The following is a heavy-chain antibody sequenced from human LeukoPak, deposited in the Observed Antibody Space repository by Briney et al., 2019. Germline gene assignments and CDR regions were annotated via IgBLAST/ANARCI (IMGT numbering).Heavy chain of an antibody. CDR2: IFEPGST. CDR1: GASISGSNVY. Sequence: SETLSLTCTVSGASISGSNVYWGWIRQAPGKGLEWIGNIFEPGSTYIKSSLESRVTLSVETSKSQFSLKLSSVTAADTAVYFCARHSPPNSADFYQYYGMDVWGQGTTVTVSS. D-gene: IGHD1-26*01. J-gene: IGHJ6*02. CDR3: ARHSPPNSADFYQYYGMDV. V-gene: IGHV4-39*01.